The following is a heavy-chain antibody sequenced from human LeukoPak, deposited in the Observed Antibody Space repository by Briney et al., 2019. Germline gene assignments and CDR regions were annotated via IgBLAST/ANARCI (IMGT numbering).Heavy chain of an antibody. CDR3: AKEGSVAAVLNY. CDR1: GFTFSSYW. D-gene: IGHD2-15*01. CDR2: IKQDGSEK. J-gene: IGHJ4*02. V-gene: IGHV3-7*04. Sequence: PGGSLRLSCAASGFTFSSYWMSWVRQAPGKGLEWVANIKQDGSEKYYVDSAKGRFTISRDNAKNSLYLQMNSLRAEDTAVYYCAKEGSVAAVLNYWGQGTLVTVSS.